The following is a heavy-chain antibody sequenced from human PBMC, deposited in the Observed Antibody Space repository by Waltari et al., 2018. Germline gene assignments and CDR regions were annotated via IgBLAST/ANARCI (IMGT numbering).Heavy chain of an antibody. CDR2: IYYSGST. CDR3: ARGALYYDILTGYWIDP. V-gene: IGHV4-59*01. D-gene: IGHD3-9*01. J-gene: IGHJ5*02. Sequence: QVQLQESGPGLVKPSETLSLTCTVSGGSISSYYWSWIRQPQGKGLECIGYIYYSGSTNDHPSLKSRVTISVDTSKNQFSLKLSSVTAADTAVYYCARGALYYDILTGYWIDPWGQGTLVTVSS. CDR1: GGSISSYY.